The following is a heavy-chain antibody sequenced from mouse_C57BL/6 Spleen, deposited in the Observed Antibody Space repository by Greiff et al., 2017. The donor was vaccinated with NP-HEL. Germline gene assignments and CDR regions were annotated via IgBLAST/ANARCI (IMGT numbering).Heavy chain of an antibody. CDR1: GYSFTGYY. D-gene: IGHD1-1*01. CDR2: INPSTGGT. Sequence: DVKLQESGPELVKPGASVKISCKASGYSFTGYYMNWVKQSPEKSLEWIGEINPSTGGTTYNQKFKAKATLTVDKSSSTAYMQLKSLTSEDSAVYYCARWEYYGSSYYFDYWGQGTTLTVSS. CDR3: ARWEYYGSSYYFDY. V-gene: IGHV1-42*01. J-gene: IGHJ2*01.